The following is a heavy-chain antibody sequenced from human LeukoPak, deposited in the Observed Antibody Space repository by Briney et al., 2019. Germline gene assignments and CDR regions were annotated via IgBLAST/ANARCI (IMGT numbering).Heavy chain of an antibody. V-gene: IGHV4-61*01. Sequence: PSETLSLTCTVSGGSISSSSYYWSWIRQPPGKGLEWIGYIYYSGSTNYNPSLKSRVTISVDTSKNQFSLKLSSVTAADTAVYYCARDMRRKTYYYDSNGPETGWFDPWGQGTLVTVSS. CDR3: ARDMRRKTYYYDSNGPETGWFDP. CDR1: GGSISSSSYY. J-gene: IGHJ5*02. D-gene: IGHD3-22*01. CDR2: IYYSGST.